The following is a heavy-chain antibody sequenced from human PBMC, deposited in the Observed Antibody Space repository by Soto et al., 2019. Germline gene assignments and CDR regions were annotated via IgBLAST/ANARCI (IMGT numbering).Heavy chain of an antibody. CDR1: GDSISTVDYF. CDR2: IYKSATT. J-gene: IGHJ5*01. D-gene: IGHD2-15*01. Sequence: SETLSLTCSVSGDSISTVDYFWAWVRQPPGQALEYIGYIYKSATTYYNPSFEGRVAISLDTSKSHFSLNVTSVTAADTAVYFCARGRYCLTGRCFPNWFDSWGQGTLVTVSS. CDR3: ARGRYCLTGRCFPNWFDS. V-gene: IGHV4-30-4*01.